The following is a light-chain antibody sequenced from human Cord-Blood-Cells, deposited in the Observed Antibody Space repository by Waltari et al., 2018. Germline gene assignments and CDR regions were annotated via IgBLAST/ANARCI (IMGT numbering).Light chain of an antibody. CDR2: GNS. CDR3: QSYDSSLSAYVV. J-gene: IGLJ2*01. V-gene: IGLV1-40*01. Sequence: QSVLTQPPSVSGAPGQRVTIACTGSSSNIGAGYDVHWYQQLPGTAPKLLLYGNSNRPSGVADRFSGSKSGTSASLAITGLQAEDEADYYCQSYDSSLSAYVVFGGGTKLTVL. CDR1: SSNIGAGYD.